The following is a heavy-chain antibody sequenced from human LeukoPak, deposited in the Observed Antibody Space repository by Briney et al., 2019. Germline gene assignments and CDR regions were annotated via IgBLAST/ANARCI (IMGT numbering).Heavy chain of an antibody. CDR2: ISYDGSNK. J-gene: IGHJ4*02. Sequence: GGSLRLSCAASGFTFSSYAMHWVRQAPGKGLEWVAVISYDGSNKYYADSVKGRFTISRDNSKNTLYLQMNSLRAEDTAVYYCATLGGEVHDYWGQGTLVTVSS. CDR1: GFTFSSYA. CDR3: ATLGGEVHDY. V-gene: IGHV3-30-3*01. D-gene: IGHD3-10*01.